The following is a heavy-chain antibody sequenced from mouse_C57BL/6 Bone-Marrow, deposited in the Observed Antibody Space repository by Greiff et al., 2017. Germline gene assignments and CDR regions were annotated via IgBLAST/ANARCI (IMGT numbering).Heavy chain of an antibody. Sequence: QVQLQQSGTELVKPGASVKLSCKASGYTFTSYWMHWVKQRPGQGLEWIGNINPSNGGTNYNEKFKSKATLTVDKSSSTAYMQLSSLTSEDSAVYYCARQTAQATLLMDYWGQGTSVTVSS. CDR1: GYTFTSYW. CDR3: ARQTAQATLLMDY. CDR2: INPSNGGT. D-gene: IGHD3-2*02. V-gene: IGHV1-53*01. J-gene: IGHJ4*01.